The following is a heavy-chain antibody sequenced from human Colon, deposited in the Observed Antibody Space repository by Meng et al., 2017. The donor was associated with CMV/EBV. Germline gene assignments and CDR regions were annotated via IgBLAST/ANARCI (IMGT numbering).Heavy chain of an antibody. CDR2: IYHSGST. V-gene: IGHV4-4*02. CDR3: ARVAAAGNEWFDP. CDR1: GGSISSINW. Sequence: QVQLQESGPGLVKPSXXLXLTCAVSGGSISSINWWTWVRQPPGKGLEWIGEIYHSGSTNYNPSLKSRVTISVDKSKNQFSLKLSSVTAADTAVYYCARVAAAGNEWFDPWGQGTLVTVSS. D-gene: IGHD6-13*01. J-gene: IGHJ5*02.